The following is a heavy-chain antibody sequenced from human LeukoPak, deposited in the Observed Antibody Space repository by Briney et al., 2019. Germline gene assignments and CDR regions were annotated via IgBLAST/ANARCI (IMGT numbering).Heavy chain of an antibody. Sequence: PGGSLRLSCAVSGFTFSDYYMSWIRQAPGKGLEWVSSISSSSSYIYYADSVKGRFTISRDNAKNSLYLQMNSLRAEDTAVYYCARDLSEYYYYGMDVWGQGTTVTVSS. CDR1: GFTFSDYY. V-gene: IGHV3-11*06. CDR3: ARDLSEYYYYGMDV. J-gene: IGHJ6*02. CDR2: ISSSSSYI. D-gene: IGHD2/OR15-2a*01.